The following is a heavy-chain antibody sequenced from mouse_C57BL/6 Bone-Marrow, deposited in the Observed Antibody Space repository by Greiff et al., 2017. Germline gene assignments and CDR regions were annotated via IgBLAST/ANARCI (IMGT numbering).Heavy chain of an antibody. J-gene: IGHJ3*01. Sequence: VQLQQSGAELVKPGASVKLSCTASGFNIKDYYMHWVKQRPEQGLEWIGRIDPADGDTKYAPQFQGKATITADTSSNTAYLLLSSLTSEDTAVYYCALFAYWGQGTLVTVSA. V-gene: IGHV14-2*01. CDR2: IDPADGDT. CDR3: ALFAY. CDR1: GFNIKDYY.